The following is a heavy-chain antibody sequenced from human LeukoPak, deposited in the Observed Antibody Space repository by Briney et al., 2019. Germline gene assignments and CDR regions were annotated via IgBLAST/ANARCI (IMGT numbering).Heavy chain of an antibody. Sequence: GGSLRLSCAASGFTFSNYGMHWARQAPGKWLGWVAFIGFDGSDHSDADSVKGRFPISRDNSKNPLYLQMNSLRSEDTAVYYCARCETTVAVAGGPGRYYYMDVWGKGTTVTISS. V-gene: IGHV3-30*02. D-gene: IGHD6-19*01. CDR2: IGFDGSDH. CDR3: ARCETTVAVAGGPGRYYYMDV. J-gene: IGHJ6*03. CDR1: GFTFSNYG.